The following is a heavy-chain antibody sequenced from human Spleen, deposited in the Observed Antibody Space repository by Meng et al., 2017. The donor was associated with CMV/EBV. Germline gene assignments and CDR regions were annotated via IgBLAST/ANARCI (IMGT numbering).Heavy chain of an antibody. V-gene: IGHV1-69*10. J-gene: IGHJ6*02. D-gene: IGHD2-2*01. CDR3: ARSRGLSSTSSRPPTYGMDV. CDR1: GGTFSKDV. CDR2: IILIPGRP. Sequence: SVKVSCKASGGTFSKDVISWVRQAPGQGLEWMGWIILIPGRPKHAQKFQGRVTITADRSTSTAFIELTSLTSEDTAVYYCARSRGLSSTSSRPPTYGMDVWGQGTTVTVSS.